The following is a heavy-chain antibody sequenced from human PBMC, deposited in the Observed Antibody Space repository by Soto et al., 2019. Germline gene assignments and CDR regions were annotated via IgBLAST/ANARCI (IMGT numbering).Heavy chain of an antibody. D-gene: IGHD3-10*01. CDR1: GYTLLNHD. J-gene: IGHJ4*01. CDR3: ARGDQFGFGVDY. V-gene: IGHV1-8*01. Sequence: ASVKVSCKASGYTLLNHDINWVRQAPGQGLEWMGWMVPDSGRTGYAKKYQGRVTMTRNTSTSTAYMELNSLTNEDTAVYYCARGDQFGFGVDYWG. CDR2: MVPDSGRT.